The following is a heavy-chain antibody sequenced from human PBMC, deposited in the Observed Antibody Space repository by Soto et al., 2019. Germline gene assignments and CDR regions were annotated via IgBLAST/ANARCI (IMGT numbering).Heavy chain of an antibody. Sequence: EVQLLESGGGLVQPGGSLRLSCAASGFTFSSYAMSWVRQAPGKGLEWVSAISGSGGSTYYADSAKGRRTISRDNSKNTRYLQMSSLRAEDTAMYYCARAKWFGDLFGDVFALWGQGKMVTVSS. CDR3: ARAKWFGDLFGDVFAL. CDR2: ISGSGGST. D-gene: IGHD3-10*01. CDR1: GFTFSSYA. V-gene: IGHV3-23*01. J-gene: IGHJ3*01.